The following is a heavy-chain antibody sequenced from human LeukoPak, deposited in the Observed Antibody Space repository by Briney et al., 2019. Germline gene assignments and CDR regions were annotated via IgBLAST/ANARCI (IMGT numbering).Heavy chain of an antibody. CDR2: ISAYNGNT. Sequence: ASVKVSCKASGYTFTSYGISWVRQAPGQGLEWMGWISAYNGNTNYAQKLQGRVTLTTDTSTSTAYMELRSLRSDDTAVYYRARVIPIGYEDYWGQGTLVTVSS. D-gene: IGHD5-12*01. CDR3: ARVIPIGYEDY. V-gene: IGHV1-18*01. J-gene: IGHJ4*02. CDR1: GYTFTSYG.